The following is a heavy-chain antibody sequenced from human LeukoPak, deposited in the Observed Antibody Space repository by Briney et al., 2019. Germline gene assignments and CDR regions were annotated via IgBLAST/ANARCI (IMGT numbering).Heavy chain of an antibody. V-gene: IGHV3-23*01. D-gene: IGHD6-13*01. J-gene: IGHJ4*02. CDR3: ARIFGYSSIYYFEY. Sequence: LPGGSLRLSCAASGFTFSSYAMSWVRQAPGKGLEWVSAISGSGGSTYYADSVKGRFTLSRDNAKNSLYLQMNSLRAEDTAVYYCARIFGYSSIYYFEYWGQGTLVTVSS. CDR2: ISGSGGST. CDR1: GFTFSSYA.